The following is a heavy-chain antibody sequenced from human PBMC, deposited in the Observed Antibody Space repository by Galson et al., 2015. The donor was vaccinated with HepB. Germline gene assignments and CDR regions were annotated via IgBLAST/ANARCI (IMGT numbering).Heavy chain of an antibody. V-gene: IGHV1-18*01. CDR3: ARINIRRDDITMIVVVIPSFNY. CDR2: ISAYNGNT. D-gene: IGHD3-22*01. J-gene: IGHJ4*02. Sequence: SVKVSCKASGYTFTSYGISWVRQAPGQGLEWMGWISAYNGNTNYAQKLQGRVTMTTDTSTSTAYMELRSLRSDDTAVYYCARINIRRDDITMIVVVIPSFNYWGQGTLLTVSS. CDR1: GYTFTSYG.